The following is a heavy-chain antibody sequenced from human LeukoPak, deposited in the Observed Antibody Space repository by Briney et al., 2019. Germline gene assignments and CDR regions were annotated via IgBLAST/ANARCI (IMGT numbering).Heavy chain of an antibody. CDR3: ARQGRFVRMGCVDY. CDR1: GFPFSGST. CDR2: ISYDVTSE. V-gene: IGHV3-30*04. D-gene: IGHD2-8*01. J-gene: IGHJ4*02. Sequence: RRSLRLSSETSGFPFSGSTVHRVRQAPGKGREWRALISYDVTSENYADSVKGRFTIARDKSTNTVNLQMNRLTIDDTAVYYCARQGRFVRMGCVDYWGQGALVIVSS.